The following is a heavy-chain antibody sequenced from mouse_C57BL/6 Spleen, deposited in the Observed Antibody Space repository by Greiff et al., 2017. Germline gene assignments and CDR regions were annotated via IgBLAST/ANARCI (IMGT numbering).Heavy chain of an antibody. CDR3: ARLRLLRPYAMDY. CDR1: GYTFTSYW. V-gene: IGHV1-7*01. D-gene: IGHD1-2*01. CDR2: INPSSGYT. J-gene: IGHJ4*01. Sequence: QVQLKQSGAELAKPGASVKLSCKASGYTFTSYWMHWVKQRPGQGLEWIGYINPSSGYTKYNQKFKDKATLTADKSSSTAYMQLSSLTYEDSAVYYWARLRLLRPYAMDYWGQGTSVTVSS.